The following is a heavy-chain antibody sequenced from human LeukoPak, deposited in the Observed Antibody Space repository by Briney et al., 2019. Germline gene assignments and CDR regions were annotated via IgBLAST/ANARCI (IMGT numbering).Heavy chain of an antibody. D-gene: IGHD6-13*01. J-gene: IGHJ4*02. CDR3: ASRQLDYFDY. V-gene: IGHV4-31*03. CDR1: GGSISSGVYY. CDR2: IYYSGST. Sequence: KPSETLSLTCTVSGGSISSGVYYWSWIRQHPGKGLEWIGYIYYSGSTYYNPSLKSRVTISLDTSKNQFSLKLSSVTAADTAVYYCASRQLDYFDYWGQGTLVTVSS.